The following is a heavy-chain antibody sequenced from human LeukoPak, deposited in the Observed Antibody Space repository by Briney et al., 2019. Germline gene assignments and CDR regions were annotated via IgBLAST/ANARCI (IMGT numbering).Heavy chain of an antibody. Sequence: SETLSLTCTVSGGSISSSSYYWGWIRRPPGKGLEWIGSIYYSGSTYYNPSLKSRVTISVDTSKNQFSLKLSSVTAADTAVYYCARVYYYDSSGYYQFDYWGQGTLVTVSS. V-gene: IGHV4-39*01. D-gene: IGHD3-22*01. CDR2: IYYSGST. J-gene: IGHJ4*02. CDR1: GGSISSSSYY. CDR3: ARVYYYDSSGYYQFDY.